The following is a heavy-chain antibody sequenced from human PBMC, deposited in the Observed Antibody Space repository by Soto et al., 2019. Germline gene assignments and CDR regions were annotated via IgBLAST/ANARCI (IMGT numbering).Heavy chain of an antibody. Sequence: SVKVSCKASGGTFSSYAISWVRQAPGQGLEWMGGIIPIFGTANYAQKFQGRVTITADESTSTAYMELSSLRSEDTAVYYCARTPRDTAIPSFYYYYYGMDVWGQGTTVTVSS. CDR3: ARTPRDTAIPSFYYYYYGMDV. CDR1: GGTFSSYA. V-gene: IGHV1-69*13. CDR2: IIPIFGTA. D-gene: IGHD5-18*01. J-gene: IGHJ6*02.